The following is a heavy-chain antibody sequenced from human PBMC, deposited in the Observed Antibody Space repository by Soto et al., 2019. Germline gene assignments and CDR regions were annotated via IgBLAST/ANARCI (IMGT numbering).Heavy chain of an antibody. J-gene: IGHJ6*02. Sequence: ASVKVSCKASGYTFTSYYMHWVRQAPGQGLEWMGIINPSGGSTSYAQKFQGRVTMTRDTSTSTVYIELSSLRSEDTAVYYCARDRWVLRFLEWSNTASMDVWGQGTTVTVSS. V-gene: IGHV1-46*01. CDR1: GYTFTSYY. D-gene: IGHD3-3*01. CDR3: ARDRWVLRFLEWSNTASMDV. CDR2: INPSGGST.